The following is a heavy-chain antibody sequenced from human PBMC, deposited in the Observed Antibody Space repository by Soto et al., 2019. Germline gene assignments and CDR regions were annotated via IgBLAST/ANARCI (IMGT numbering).Heavy chain of an antibody. CDR2: IYYSGST. J-gene: IGHJ5*02. CDR3: ARGGLLWGTPKGWFDP. D-gene: IGHD3-10*01. Sequence: SETLSLTCTVSGGSISSYYWSWIRQPPGKGLEWIGYIYYSGSTNYNPSLKSRVTISVDTSKNQFSLKLSSVTAADTAVYYCARGGLLWGTPKGWFDPWGQGTLVTVSS. CDR1: GGSISSYY. V-gene: IGHV4-59*01.